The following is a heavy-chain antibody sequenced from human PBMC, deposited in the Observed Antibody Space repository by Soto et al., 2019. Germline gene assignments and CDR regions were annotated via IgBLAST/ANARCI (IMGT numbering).Heavy chain of an antibody. CDR2: ISAYNGNT. CDR3: ARDLLITIFGVALRDY. V-gene: IGHV1-18*01. Sequence: ASVKVSCKASGYTFTSYGISWVRQAPGQGLEWMGWISAYNGNTNYAQKLQGRVTMTTDTSTSTAYMELRSLRSDDTAVYYCARDLLITIFGVALRDYSAQGSLVIGSS. J-gene: IGHJ4*02. D-gene: IGHD3-3*01. CDR1: GYTFTSYG.